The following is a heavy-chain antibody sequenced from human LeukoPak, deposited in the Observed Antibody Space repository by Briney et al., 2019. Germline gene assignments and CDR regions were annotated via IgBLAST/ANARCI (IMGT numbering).Heavy chain of an antibody. CDR2: MNPHSGYN. Sequence: ASVKVSCKASGYTFTNYDINWVRQATGQGLEWMGWMNPHSGYNGYAQKFQGRVTMTRNTSISTAYMGLSSLTSDDTAVYFCAREFNSSGSGFDPWGQGTLVTVSS. CDR1: GYTFTNYD. CDR3: AREFNSSGSGFDP. J-gene: IGHJ5*02. V-gene: IGHV1-8*01. D-gene: IGHD6-6*01.